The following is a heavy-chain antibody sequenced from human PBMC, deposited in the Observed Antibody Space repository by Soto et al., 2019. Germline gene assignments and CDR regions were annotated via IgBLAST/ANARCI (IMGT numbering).Heavy chain of an antibody. J-gene: IGHJ4*02. D-gene: IGHD3-10*01. CDR3: ADSWLTTSY. CDR1: GFTFGNYW. Sequence: GGSLRLSCAVSGFTFGNYWMHWVRQAPGKGLVWVSRVSPDGRTATYADSVKGRFTISRDNAKSTLYLQMNSLRAEDTAVYYCADSWLTTSYWGRGTLVTVSS. V-gene: IGHV3-74*01. CDR2: VSPDGRTA.